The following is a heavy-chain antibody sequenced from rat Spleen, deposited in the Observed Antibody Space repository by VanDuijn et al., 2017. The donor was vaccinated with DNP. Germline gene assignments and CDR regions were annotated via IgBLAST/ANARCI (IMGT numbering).Heavy chain of an antibody. J-gene: IGHJ2*01. V-gene: IGHV5-58*01. D-gene: IGHD1-7*01. CDR3: AKDRLGT. CDR1: GFTFSSYW. CDR2: INTDGGST. Sequence: EVQLAETGGGLVQPGRSLKLSCVASGFTFSSYWMYWIRQAPGKGLEWVASINTDGGSTYYPDSVKGRFTISRDNAENTVYLQMNSLRSEDTATYDCAKDRLGTWGQGVMVTVSS.